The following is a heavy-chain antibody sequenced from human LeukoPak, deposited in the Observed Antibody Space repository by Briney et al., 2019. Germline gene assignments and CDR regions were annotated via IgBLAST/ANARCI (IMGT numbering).Heavy chain of an antibody. Sequence: PSETLSLTCTVSGGSISSGSYYWSWIRQPAGKGLVWIGRIYTSGSTNYNPSLKSRVTMSVDTSKNQFSLKLSSVTAADTAVYYCSRDKSRTYGSADAFDIWGQGTMVTVSS. D-gene: IGHD3-10*01. CDR3: SRDKSRTYGSADAFDI. J-gene: IGHJ3*02. V-gene: IGHV4-61*02. CDR1: GGSISSGSYY. CDR2: IYTSGST.